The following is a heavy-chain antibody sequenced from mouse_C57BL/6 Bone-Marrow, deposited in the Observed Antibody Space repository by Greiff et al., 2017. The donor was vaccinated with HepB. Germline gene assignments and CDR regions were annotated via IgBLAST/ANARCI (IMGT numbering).Heavy chain of an antibody. V-gene: IGHV1-82*01. J-gene: IGHJ4*01. CDR1: GYAFSSSW. Sequence: VHLVESGPELVKPGASVKISCKASGYAFSSSWMNWVKQRPGQGLEWIGRIYPGDGDTNYNGKFKGKATMTADKSSSTAYMQLSSLTSEDSAVYFCARRFTDGNYVIYAMDYWGQGTSVTVSS. D-gene: IGHD2-1*01. CDR3: ARRFTDGNYVIYAMDY. CDR2: IYPGDGDT.